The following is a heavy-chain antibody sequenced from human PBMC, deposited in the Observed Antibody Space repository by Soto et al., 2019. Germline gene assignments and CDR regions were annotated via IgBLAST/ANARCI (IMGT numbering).Heavy chain of an antibody. J-gene: IGHJ4*02. D-gene: IGHD3-10*01. CDR3: ARGYSGSGTYPFDY. Sequence: GSLRLSCAASGFTFSGYAMCWVRQAPWKGPEWVSAISGGGGSTYYADSVKGRFTISRDNSKNPLYLQMSSLRAEDTAVYYCARGYSGSGTYPFDYWGQGTLVTVSS. CDR2: ISGGGGST. V-gene: IGHV3-23*01. CDR1: GFTFSGYA.